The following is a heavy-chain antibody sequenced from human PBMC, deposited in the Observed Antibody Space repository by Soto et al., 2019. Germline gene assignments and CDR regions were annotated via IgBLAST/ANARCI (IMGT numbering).Heavy chain of an antibody. D-gene: IGHD2-21*02. Sequence: QVQLVQSGAEVKKPGSSVKVSCKASGGTFSRYAISWVRQAPGQGLEWMGGSIPIFGTANYAQKFQGRVTITADESTSTGDMELSSLRSEDTAVYYWARGRGAYGGGDCYSWVADAFDIWGQGTMVTVSS. CDR2: SIPIFGTA. J-gene: IGHJ3*02. CDR1: GGTFSRYA. CDR3: ARGRGAYGGGDCYSWVADAFDI. V-gene: IGHV1-69*01.